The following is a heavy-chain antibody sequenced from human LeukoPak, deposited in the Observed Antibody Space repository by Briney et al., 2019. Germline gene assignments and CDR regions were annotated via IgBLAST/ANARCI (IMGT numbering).Heavy chain of an antibody. Sequence: SETLSLTCTVSGGSISSSSYYWGWIRQPPGKGLEWIGSIYYSGSTYYNPSLKSRVTISVDTSKNQFSLKLSSVTAADTAVYYCARGAYSNYPYYYYGMDVWGQGTTVTVSS. D-gene: IGHD4-11*01. J-gene: IGHJ6*02. V-gene: IGHV4-39*01. CDR3: ARGAYSNYPYYYYGMDV. CDR1: GGSISSSSYY. CDR2: IYYSGST.